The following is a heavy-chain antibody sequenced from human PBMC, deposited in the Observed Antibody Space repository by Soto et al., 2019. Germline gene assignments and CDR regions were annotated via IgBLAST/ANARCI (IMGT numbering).Heavy chain of an antibody. CDR2: IXPSXXRX. D-gene: IGHD2-15*01. CDR1: GYTFTSYS. CDR3: ARDHNFGFILYAMDV. V-gene: IGHV1-46*01. Sequence: ASVKVSCKASGYTFTSYSMHWVRQAPGQGIEWMGIIXPSXXRXXXXXNXXGRVTMTSDTSTSIVYMEMSSLKSEDTAVYYCARDHNFGFILYAMDVWGQGTTVTVSS. J-gene: IGHJ6*02.